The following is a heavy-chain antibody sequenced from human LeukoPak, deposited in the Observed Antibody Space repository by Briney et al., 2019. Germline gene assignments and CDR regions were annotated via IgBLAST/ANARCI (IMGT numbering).Heavy chain of an antibody. CDR3: ACLTTADAFDI. D-gene: IGHD3-22*01. J-gene: IGHJ3*02. V-gene: IGHV4-59*01. Sequence: SETRSLTCTVSGGSISSYYWSWIRQPPGKGLEWIGYIYDSGSTNYNPSLKSRVTISVDTSKNQFSLKLSSVTAADTAVYYCACLTTADAFDIWGQGTMVTVSS. CDR2: IYDSGST. CDR1: GGSISSYY.